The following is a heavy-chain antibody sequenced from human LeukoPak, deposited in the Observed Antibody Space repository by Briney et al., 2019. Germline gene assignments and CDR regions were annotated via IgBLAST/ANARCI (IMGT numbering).Heavy chain of an antibody. J-gene: IGHJ4*02. D-gene: IGHD3-22*01. V-gene: IGHV4-34*01. CDR3: ARGAYYHDSSGYFRGAEIDY. CDR2: INHSGST. CDR1: GGSFSGYY. Sequence: PSETLSLTCAGYGGSFSGYYWSWIRQPPGKGLEGIGEINHSGSTNYNPSLKSRVTISVDTSKNQFSLKLSSVTAADTAVYYCARGAYYHDSSGYFRGAEIDYWGQGTLVTVSS.